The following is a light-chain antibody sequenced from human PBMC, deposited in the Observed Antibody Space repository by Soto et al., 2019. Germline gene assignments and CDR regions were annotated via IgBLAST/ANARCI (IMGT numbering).Light chain of an antibody. J-gene: IGKJ1*01. CDR1: QSVSSN. V-gene: IGKV3-15*01. CDR2: GAS. Sequence: EIVMTQSPATLSVSPGERATLSCRASQSVSSNLAWYQQKPGQAPRLLIYGASTRATGIPARFSGSESGTEFTLTISSLQSEDFAVYYCQQYNNWPPGTFGQRTKVEIK. CDR3: QQYNNWPPGT.